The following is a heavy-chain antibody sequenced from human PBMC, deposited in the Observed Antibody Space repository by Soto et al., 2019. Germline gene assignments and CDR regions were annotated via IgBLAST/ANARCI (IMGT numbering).Heavy chain of an antibody. CDR1: GGSITNTDYY. J-gene: IGHJ6*02. V-gene: IGHV4-30-4*01. CDR2: IDYSGST. Sequence: RSETLSLTCSVSGGSITNTDYYWNWIRQSPGKGLEWIGSIDYSGSTYYNPSLKSRVIISADTSKNLFSLKLRSVTAADTALYFCATDGPDYYGMDVWGQGTTVTVSS. CDR3: ATDGPDYYGMDV.